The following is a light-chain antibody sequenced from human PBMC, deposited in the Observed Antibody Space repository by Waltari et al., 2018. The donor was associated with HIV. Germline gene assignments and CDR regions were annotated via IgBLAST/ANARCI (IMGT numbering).Light chain of an antibody. CDR1: SSDVGDYY. Sequence: QSALTQPAAVSGSPGQSITISYTGSSSDVGDYYVSWYQHPPGKAPKVIIYEVTKRPSVVSNRFSGSKSGNTASLTISGLLPEDEADYFCTSYISSSSPVFGGGTKVTVL. V-gene: IGLV2-14*01. CDR2: EVT. CDR3: TSYISSSSPV. J-gene: IGLJ3*02.